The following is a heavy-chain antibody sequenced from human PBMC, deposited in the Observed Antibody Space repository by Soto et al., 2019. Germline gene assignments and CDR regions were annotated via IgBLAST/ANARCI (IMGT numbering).Heavy chain of an antibody. D-gene: IGHD6-19*01. Sequence: ASVKVSCNTSGYTFSTYYMHWVRQAPGQRLECMGLINPRDGSTRYAQKFQSRVTMTSDTSTSTVYMDLSRLVSEDTAIYYCGGAGISTQEIRQYFYGMDVWAHGSTVPVSS. V-gene: IGHV1-46*01. CDR2: INPRDGST. CDR1: GYTFSTYY. J-gene: IGHJ6*02. CDR3: GGAGISTQEIRQYFYGMDV.